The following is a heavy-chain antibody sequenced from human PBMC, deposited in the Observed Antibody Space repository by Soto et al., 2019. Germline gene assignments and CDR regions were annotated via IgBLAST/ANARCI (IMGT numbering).Heavy chain of an antibody. V-gene: IGHV1-3*01. J-gene: IGHJ6*02. CDR1: GYTFTSYA. CDR2: INAGNGNT. Sequence: GASVKVSCKASGYTFTSYAMHWVRQAPGQRLEWMGWINAGNGNTKYSQKFQGRVTITRDTSASTAYMELSSLRSEDTAVYYCASHDFWSGSNPYYYYGMDVWGQGTTVTVSS. D-gene: IGHD3-3*01. CDR3: ASHDFWSGSNPYYYYGMDV.